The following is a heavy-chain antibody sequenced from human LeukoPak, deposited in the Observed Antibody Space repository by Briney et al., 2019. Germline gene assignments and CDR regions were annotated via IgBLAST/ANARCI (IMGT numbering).Heavy chain of an antibody. D-gene: IGHD6-13*01. Sequence: PGGSLRLSCAASGFTFSSSSMNWVRQAPGKGLEWVSSISSSSSYIYYADSVKGRFTISRDNAKNSLYLQMNSLRAEDTAVYYCARDHGIAAAGTNYYYYYGMDVWGQGTTVTVSS. V-gene: IGHV3-21*01. J-gene: IGHJ6*02. CDR1: GFTFSSSS. CDR3: ARDHGIAAAGTNYYYYYGMDV. CDR2: ISSSSSYI.